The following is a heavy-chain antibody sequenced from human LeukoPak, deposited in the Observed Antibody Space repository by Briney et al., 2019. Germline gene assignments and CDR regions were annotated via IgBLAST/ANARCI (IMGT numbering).Heavy chain of an antibody. D-gene: IGHD4-23*01. V-gene: IGHV4-34*01. CDR1: GGPFSGYY. Sequence: SETLSLTCAVYGGPFSGYYWSWIRQPPGKGLEWIGEINHSGSTNYNPSLKSRVTISVDTSKNQFSLRLSSVTAADTAVYYCAREETDYGGNSLWFDPWGQGTLVTVSS. CDR3: AREETDYGGNSLWFDP. J-gene: IGHJ5*02. CDR2: INHSGST.